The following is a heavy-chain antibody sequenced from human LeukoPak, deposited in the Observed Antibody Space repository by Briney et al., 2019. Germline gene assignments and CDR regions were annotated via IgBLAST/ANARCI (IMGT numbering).Heavy chain of an antibody. D-gene: IGHD3-10*02. J-gene: IGHJ6*04. V-gene: IGHV3-48*03. CDR3: AELGITMIGGV. CDR1: GFTFSSNE. CDR2: ISSSGSNI. Sequence: QPAGSLRLSCAASGFTFSSNEMDWVRQAQGKGLEWVSYISSSGSNIYYADYVKGTITIATANATNSMYLHMNRPKAKDTAVYYCAELGITMIGGVGGKGSTVTISS.